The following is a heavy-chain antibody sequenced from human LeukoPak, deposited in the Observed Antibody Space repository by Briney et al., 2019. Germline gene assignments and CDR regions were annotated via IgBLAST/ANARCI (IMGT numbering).Heavy chain of an antibody. V-gene: IGHV3-30*04. D-gene: IGHD3-16*01. CDR1: GFTFSSYA. Sequence: GGSLRLSCAASGFTFSSYAMHWVRQAPGKGLEWVAVISYDGSNKYYADSVKGRFTISRDNSKNTLYLQMNSLRAEDTAVYYCARVGAYDYVWGSYADYWGQGTLVTVSS. CDR2: ISYDGSNK. J-gene: IGHJ4*02. CDR3: ARVGAYDYVWGSYADY.